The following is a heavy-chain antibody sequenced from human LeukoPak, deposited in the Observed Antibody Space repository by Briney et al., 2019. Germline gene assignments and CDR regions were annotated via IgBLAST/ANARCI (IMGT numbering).Heavy chain of an antibody. CDR1: GGSIISYY. CDR3: ARHSRSAYTGYENAFDI. CDR2: IYNSANT. D-gene: IGHD5-12*01. V-gene: IGHV4-59*08. J-gene: IGHJ3*02. Sequence: SETLSLTCTVSGGSIISYYWTWIRQPPGKGLEWIGNIYNSANTHYNPSLKTRITMSVDTSKNQFSLKLNSVTAADTGIYYCARHSRSAYTGYENAFDIWGQGTMVTVSS.